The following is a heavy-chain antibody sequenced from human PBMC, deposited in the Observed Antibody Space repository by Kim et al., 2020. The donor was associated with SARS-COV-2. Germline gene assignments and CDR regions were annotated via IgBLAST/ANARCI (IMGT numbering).Heavy chain of an antibody. J-gene: IGHJ4*02. Sequence: SETLSLTCTVSGGSISSSSYYWGWIRQPPGKGLEWIGSIYYSGSTYYNPSLKSRVTISVDTSKNQFSLKLSSVTAADTAVYYCARVGSRYYYDSSGHPFDYWGQGTLVTVSS. CDR2: IYYSGST. V-gene: IGHV4-39*07. CDR3: ARVGSRYYYDSSGHPFDY. CDR1: GGSISSSSYY. D-gene: IGHD3-22*01.